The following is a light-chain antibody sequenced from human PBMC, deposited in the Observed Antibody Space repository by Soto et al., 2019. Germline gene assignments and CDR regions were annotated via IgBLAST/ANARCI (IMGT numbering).Light chain of an antibody. V-gene: IGLV1-44*01. CDR2: NNY. CDR3: AARDDSLNAVT. Sequence: QSVLTQPPSASGTPGQRVTISCSGSNSNIGSNTVNWYQQLPGTAPKLLIYNNYQRPSGVPDRISGSKSGTSASLAISGLQSEDEAAYYCAARDDSLNAVTFGGGTKLTVL. J-gene: IGLJ2*01. CDR1: NSNIGSNT.